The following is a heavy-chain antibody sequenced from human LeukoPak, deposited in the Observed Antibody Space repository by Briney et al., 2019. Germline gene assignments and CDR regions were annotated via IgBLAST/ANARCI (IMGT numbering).Heavy chain of an antibody. CDR2: IKTKTDGGTT. CDR3: TPAYHSDYRAHYYYYYMDV. CDR1: GFTFSSYG. J-gene: IGHJ6*03. Sequence: GGSLRLSCAASGFTFSSYGMHWVRQAPGKGLEWVGRIKTKTDGGTTDYAAPVKGRFTISRDDSKNTLYLQMNSLKTEDTAVYYCTPAYHSDYRAHYYYYYMDVWGKGTTVTISS. D-gene: IGHD4/OR15-4a*01. V-gene: IGHV3-15*01.